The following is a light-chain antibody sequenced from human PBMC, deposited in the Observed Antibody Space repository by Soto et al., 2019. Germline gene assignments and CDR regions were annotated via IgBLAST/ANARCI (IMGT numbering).Light chain of an antibody. V-gene: IGKV3-15*01. CDR1: QSVSNN. CDR3: QQSSKWPWT. CDR2: DAS. J-gene: IGKJ1*01. Sequence: EIVLTRSPGTLSLSPMEVAALSFMASQSVSNNYLAWYQQKPGQAPRLLIYDASTRATGIPTRFSGSGSGTEFTLTISSLQSDDFAVYYCQQSSKWPWTFGQGTKVDI.